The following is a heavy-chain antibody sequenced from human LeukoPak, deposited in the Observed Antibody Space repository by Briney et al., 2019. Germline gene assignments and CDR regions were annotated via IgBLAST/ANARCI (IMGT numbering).Heavy chain of an antibody. J-gene: IGHJ6*02. CDR3: ARSPPGGMDV. CDR1: GFTVSTNY. V-gene: IGHV3-21*01. CDR2: ISSSSSYI. Sequence: GGSLRLSCAASGFTVSTNYMSWVRQAPGKGLEWVSSISSSSSYIYYADSVKGRFTISRDNAKNSLYLQMNSLRAEDTAVYYCARSPPGGMDVWGQGTTVTVSS.